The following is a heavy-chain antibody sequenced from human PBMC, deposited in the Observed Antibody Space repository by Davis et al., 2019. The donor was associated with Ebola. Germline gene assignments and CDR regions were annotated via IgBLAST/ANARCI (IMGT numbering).Heavy chain of an antibody. Sequence: PSETLSLTCAVYGGSFSNYYWSWIRQPPGKGLEWIGEINHSGSTNYNPSLKSRVTISVDTSKNQFSLKLSSVTAADTAVYYCARRGVALRFSWGQGTLVTVSS. CDR2: INHSGST. CDR1: GGSFSNYY. J-gene: IGHJ4*02. V-gene: IGHV4-34*01. D-gene: IGHD3-3*01. CDR3: ARRGVALRFS.